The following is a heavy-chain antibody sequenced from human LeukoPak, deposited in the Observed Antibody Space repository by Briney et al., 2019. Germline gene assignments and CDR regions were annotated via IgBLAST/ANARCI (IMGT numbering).Heavy chain of an antibody. Sequence: GGSLRLSCAASGITFSNYAMTWVRQAPGRGLEWVSSIRGSGGSTKYADSVEGRFTISRDNSKNTLYLQMDYLRVEDTAVYYCAKDPNGDYVGAFDIWGQGTMVTVSS. CDR1: GITFSNYA. D-gene: IGHD4-17*01. J-gene: IGHJ3*02. CDR2: IRGSGGST. CDR3: AKDPNGDYVGAFDI. V-gene: IGHV3-23*01.